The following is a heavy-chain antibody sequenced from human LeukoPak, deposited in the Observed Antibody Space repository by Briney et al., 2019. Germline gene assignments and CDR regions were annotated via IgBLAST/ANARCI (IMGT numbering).Heavy chain of an antibody. D-gene: IGHD3-22*01. CDR3: ARGRGSWYDSSGSPYIRFDY. CDR1: GYTFTGYF. Sequence: ASVKVSCRASGYTFTGYFIHWVRQAPGQGLEWMVWINPDSGGTNNAQKFQGRVTMTRGTSIRTAYMELSRLRSDDSAMYYCARGRGSWYDSSGSPYIRFDYWGQGTLVTVSS. CDR2: INPDSGGT. J-gene: IGHJ4*02. V-gene: IGHV1-2*02.